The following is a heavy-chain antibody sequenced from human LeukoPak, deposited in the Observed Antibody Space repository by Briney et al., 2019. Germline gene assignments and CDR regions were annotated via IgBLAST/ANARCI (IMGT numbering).Heavy chain of an antibody. V-gene: IGHV4-59*01. CDR3: ARGQKYRYGYRVTELGSGYFDY. D-gene: IGHD5-18*01. CDR1: GGSISSYY. CDR2: IYYSEST. J-gene: IGHJ4*02. Sequence: SSETLSLTCSVSGGSISSYYWSWIRQPPGKGLEWIGYIYYSESTNYNPSLKSRVTISVDTSKNQFSLTLSSVTAADTALYYCARGQKYRYGYRVTELGSGYFDYWGQGTLVTVSS.